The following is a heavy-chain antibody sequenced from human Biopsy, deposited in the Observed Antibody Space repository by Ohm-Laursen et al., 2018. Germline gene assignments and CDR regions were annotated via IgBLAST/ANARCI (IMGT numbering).Heavy chain of an antibody. D-gene: IGHD3-3*01. V-gene: IGHV3-23*01. Sequence: SLRLSCSASGFTFSSHAMSWVRRAPGKGLECVSLINGSGSSTYYADPVKGWFTISRDNSKNTLYLQMNSLRAEDTAMYYCARDLYDFCGGCPFDPWGQGTLVTVSP. J-gene: IGHJ5*02. CDR2: INGSGSST. CDR3: ARDLYDFCGGCPFDP. CDR1: GFTFSSHA.